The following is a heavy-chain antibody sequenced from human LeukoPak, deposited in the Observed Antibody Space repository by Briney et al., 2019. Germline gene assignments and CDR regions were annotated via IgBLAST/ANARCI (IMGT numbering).Heavy chain of an antibody. D-gene: IGHD4-23*01. J-gene: IGHJ4*02. Sequence: GGSLRLSCVASRFTFNTAWLGWVRQAPGKELEWVGRIKSKTHGGTTDYAAPVKGRFTISRDDSKNSLYLQMNYLKTEDTAVYYCARGGLYGGSSAFDFWGQGTLVTVSS. V-gene: IGHV3-15*01. CDR2: IKSKTHGGTT. CDR1: RFTFNTAW. CDR3: ARGGLYGGSSAFDF.